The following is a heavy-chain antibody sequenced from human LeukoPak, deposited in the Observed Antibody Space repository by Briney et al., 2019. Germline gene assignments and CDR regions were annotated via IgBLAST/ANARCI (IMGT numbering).Heavy chain of an antibody. J-gene: IGHJ4*02. D-gene: IGHD4-17*01. CDR1: GVSISSYY. CDR3: ARARARATVTTSLFDY. V-gene: IGHV4-59*01. Sequence: SETLSLTCTVSGVSISSYYWSWIRQPPGKGLEWVGYIYYSGSTNYNPSLKSGVTISVDTSKNQFSLKLSSVTAADTAVYYCARARARATVTTSLFDYWGQGTLVTVSS. CDR2: IYYSGST.